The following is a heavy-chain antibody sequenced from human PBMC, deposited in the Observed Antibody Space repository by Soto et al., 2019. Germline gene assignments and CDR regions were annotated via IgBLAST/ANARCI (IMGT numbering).Heavy chain of an antibody. CDR3: AKPLGVSTSSWRSVAFAI. J-gene: IGHJ3*02. Sequence: EVQLLESGGGLAQPGGSLRLSCADSGFTFSNYAMSWVRQAPGKGMECVSAITASGGTRYYADSVKGRFTISRDNSKSTLYLQMNNLRTEDTAIYYCAKPLGVSTSSWRSVAFAIWGQGTMVTVSS. V-gene: IGHV3-23*01. CDR1: GFTFSNYA. D-gene: IGHD6-13*01. CDR2: ITASGGTR.